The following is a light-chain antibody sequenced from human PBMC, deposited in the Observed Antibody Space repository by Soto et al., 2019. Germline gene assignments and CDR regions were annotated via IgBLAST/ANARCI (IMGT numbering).Light chain of an antibody. J-gene: IGKJ1*01. CDR1: QSVSSY. CDR3: QQRSNWPPT. CDR2: DAS. Sequence: DIVLTLSPATLSLPPGEGATLSCRASQSVSSYLAWYQQKPGQAPRLLIYDASNRATGIPARFSGSGSGTDFTLTISSLEPEDFAVYYCQQRSNWPPTFGQGTKVDI. V-gene: IGKV3-11*01.